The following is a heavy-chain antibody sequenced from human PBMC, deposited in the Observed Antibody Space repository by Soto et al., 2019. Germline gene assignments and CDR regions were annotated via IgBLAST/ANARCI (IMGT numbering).Heavy chain of an antibody. CDR1: GYTFTSYA. CDR2: INAGNGNT. CDR3: ARDDSSGWYIWFDP. D-gene: IGHD6-19*01. V-gene: IGHV1-3*01. Sequence: ASVKVSCKASGYTFTSYAMHWVRQAPGQRLEWMGWINAGNGNTKYSQKFQGRVTITRDTSASTAYMELSSLRSEDTAVYYCARDDSSGWYIWFDPWGQGTLVTVYS. J-gene: IGHJ5*02.